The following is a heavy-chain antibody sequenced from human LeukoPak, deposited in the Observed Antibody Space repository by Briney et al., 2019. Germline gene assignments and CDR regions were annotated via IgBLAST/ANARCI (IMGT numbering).Heavy chain of an antibody. D-gene: IGHD6-19*01. V-gene: IGHV3-23*01. Sequence: QAGGSLRLSCAASGFTFSSYAMSWVRQAPGKGLEWVSAISGSGGSTYYADSVKGRFTISRDNSKNTLYLQMNSLRAEDTAVYYCAKGIAVVNWFDPWGQGTLVTVSS. CDR3: AKGIAVVNWFDP. CDR2: ISGSGGST. CDR1: GFTFSSYA. J-gene: IGHJ5*02.